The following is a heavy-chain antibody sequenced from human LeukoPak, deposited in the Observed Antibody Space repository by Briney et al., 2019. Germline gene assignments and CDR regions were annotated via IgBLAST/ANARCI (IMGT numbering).Heavy chain of an antibody. CDR3: ASTHLGYCSSVSCQNDY. Sequence: ASVKVSCKVSGYTLTELSMHWVRQAPGKGLEWRGGFDPEDGETIYAQKFQGRVTMTEDTSTDTAYMELSSLRAEDTAVYYCASTHLGYCSSVSCQNDYWGQGTLVTVSS. D-gene: IGHD2-15*01. CDR2: FDPEDGET. V-gene: IGHV1-24*01. CDR1: GYTLTELS. J-gene: IGHJ4*02.